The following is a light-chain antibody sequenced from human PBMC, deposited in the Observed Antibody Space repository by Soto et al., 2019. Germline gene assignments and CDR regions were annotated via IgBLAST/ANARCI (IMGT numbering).Light chain of an antibody. Sequence: EIVLTQSPATLSLSPGERATLSCRASQRIIGYLAWYQQRPGQAPRLLIYDASNRATGIPVRFSGSGSGTDYTLTITNLESEDFAVYYCQQRSNWPWTFGQGTKVDI. CDR2: DAS. CDR1: QRIIGY. J-gene: IGKJ1*01. CDR3: QQRSNWPWT. V-gene: IGKV3-11*01.